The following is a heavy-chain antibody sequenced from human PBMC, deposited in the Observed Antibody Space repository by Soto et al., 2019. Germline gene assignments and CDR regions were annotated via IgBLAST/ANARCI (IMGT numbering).Heavy chain of an antibody. V-gene: IGHV1-69*13. CDR1: GGTLSSYA. CDR2: IIPIFGTA. D-gene: IGHD1-26*01. Sequence: SSLNVSWKASGGTLSSYAISWVRQAPGQGLEWMGGIIPIFGTANYAQKFQGRVTITADESTSTAYMELSSLRSEDTAVYYCASSSGSYSGAFDIWGQGTMVTVSS. CDR3: ASSSGSYSGAFDI. J-gene: IGHJ3*02.